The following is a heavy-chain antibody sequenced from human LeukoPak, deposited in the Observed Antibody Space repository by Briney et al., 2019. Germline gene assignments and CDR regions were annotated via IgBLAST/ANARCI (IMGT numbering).Heavy chain of an antibody. CDR1: GYSVSSNSAA. D-gene: IGHD6-13*01. CDR3: ARGPQLVDYYYIDV. J-gene: IGHJ6*03. CDR2: TYYRSKWYN. Sequence: SQTLSLTCDISGYSVSSNSAAWNWIRQSPSRGLEWLGRTYYRSKWYNDYAVSVKSRITINSDTSKNQFSLQLNSVTPEDTAVYYCARGPQLVDYYYIDVWGKGTTVTVSS. V-gene: IGHV6-1*01.